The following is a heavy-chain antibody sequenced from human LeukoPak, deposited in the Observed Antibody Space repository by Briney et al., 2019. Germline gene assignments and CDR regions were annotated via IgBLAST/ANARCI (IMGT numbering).Heavy chain of an antibody. CDR2: ISSSGTYK. CDR3: EKGKDAVAGAAWVY. V-gene: IGHV3-21*01. Sequence: LRLSALSEFISCSYITSWVRQAPGKGLEWVSSISSSGTYKYYADSVKGRFTISRDNAKNSLYLQMNSLRAEDTAVYCCEKGKDAVAGAAWVYWGQGTLVTVSS. D-gene: IGHD6-19*01. J-gene: IGHJ4*02. CDR1: EFISCSYI.